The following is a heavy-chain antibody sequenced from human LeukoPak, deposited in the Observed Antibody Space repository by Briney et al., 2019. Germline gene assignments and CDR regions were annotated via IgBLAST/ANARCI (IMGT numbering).Heavy chain of an antibody. J-gene: IGHJ4*02. CDR1: GYSISSGYY. Sequence: SETLSLTCTVSGYSISSGYYWGWIRQPPGKGLEWIGSIYHSGSTYYNPSLKSRVTISVDTSKNQFSLKLSSVTAADTAVYYCARWRDGGSYYFDYWGQGTLVTVSS. V-gene: IGHV4-38-2*02. CDR3: ARWRDGGSYYFDY. CDR2: IYHSGST. D-gene: IGHD1-26*01.